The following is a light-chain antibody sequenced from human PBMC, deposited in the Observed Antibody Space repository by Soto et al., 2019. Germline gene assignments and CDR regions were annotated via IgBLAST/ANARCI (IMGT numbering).Light chain of an antibody. J-gene: IGKJ1*01. Sequence: DIQRTQSPSTLSASLGDRVTTTCHSSQSIVTYLNWYLQKPGKAPKLLIYAASNLQSGVPSRFSGSGAGTEFILPISSLQPDDFSAYFCQQSYSTPPWTFGQGTKVDIK. CDR1: QSIVTY. CDR3: QQSYSTPPWT. V-gene: IGKV1-39*01. CDR2: AAS.